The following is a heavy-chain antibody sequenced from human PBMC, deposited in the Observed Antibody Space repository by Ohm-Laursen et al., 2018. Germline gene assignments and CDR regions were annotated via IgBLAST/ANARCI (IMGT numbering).Heavy chain of an antibody. CDR1: GGSISGYY. J-gene: IGHJ5*02. D-gene: IGHD2-2*01. Sequence: GTLSLTWPVSGGSISGYYWTWIRQPPGKGLEWIGYIYYSGSTNYNPSLKSRVTISVDTSKNQFSLKLSSVTAADTAVYYCARVWGPKDIVVVPAGRRNWFDPWGQGTLVTVSS. CDR2: IYYSGST. V-gene: IGHV4-59*08. CDR3: ARVWGPKDIVVVPAGRRNWFDP.